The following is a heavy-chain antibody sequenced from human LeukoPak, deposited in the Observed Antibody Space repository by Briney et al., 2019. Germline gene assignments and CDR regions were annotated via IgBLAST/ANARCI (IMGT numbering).Heavy chain of an antibody. J-gene: IGHJ4*02. D-gene: IGHD3-16*01. V-gene: IGHV3-48*01. Sequence: PGGSLRLSCAASGFTFSSYSMNWVRQAPGKGLEWVSYISSSSSTIYYADSVKGRFTISRDNAKNSLYLQMNSLRAEDTAVYYCARRGTSLSFDYWGQGTLVTVSS. CDR3: ARRGTSLSFDY. CDR2: ISSSSSTI. CDR1: GFTFSSYS.